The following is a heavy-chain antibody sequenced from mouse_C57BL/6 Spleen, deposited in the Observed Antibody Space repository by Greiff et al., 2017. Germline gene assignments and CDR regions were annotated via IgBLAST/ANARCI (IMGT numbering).Heavy chain of an antibody. J-gene: IGHJ3*01. CDR3: ARDQDGIAY. CDR1: GFTFSDYY. V-gene: IGHV5-16*01. CDR2: INYDGSST. Sequence: EVMLVESEGGLVQPGSSMKLSCTASGFTFSDYYMAWVRQVPEKGLEWVANINYDGSSTYYLDSLKSRFIISRDNAKNILYLQMSSLKSEDTATYYCARDQDGIAYWGQGTLVTVSA. D-gene: IGHD2-1*01.